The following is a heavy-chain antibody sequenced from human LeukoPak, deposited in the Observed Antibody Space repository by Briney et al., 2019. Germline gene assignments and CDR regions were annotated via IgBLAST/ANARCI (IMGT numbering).Heavy chain of an antibody. Sequence: PGGSLRLSCAASGFTFSSYWMSWVRQAPGKGLEWVANIKQDGSEKYYVDSVKGRFTISRDNAKNSLYLQMNSLRAEDTAVYYCARGHRRLVVITKPHSIYDYWGQGTLVTVSS. CDR1: GFTFSSYW. CDR2: IKQDGSEK. J-gene: IGHJ4*02. V-gene: IGHV3-7*01. D-gene: IGHD3-22*01. CDR3: ARGHRRLVVITKPHSIYDY.